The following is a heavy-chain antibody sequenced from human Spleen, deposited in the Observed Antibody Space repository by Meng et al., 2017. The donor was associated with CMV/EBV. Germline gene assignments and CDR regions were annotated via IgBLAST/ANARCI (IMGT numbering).Heavy chain of an antibody. CDR1: GFTFSSYT. D-gene: IGHD1-14*01. CDR2: ISTIGSTI. J-gene: IGHJ5*02. V-gene: IGHV3-48*03. Sequence: GESLKISCVASGFTFSSYTMNWVRQAPGKGLEWVSYISTIGSTIYYADSVKGRFTISRDNTKNSLYLQMTSLTAEDTAIYYCARLSEVVGRNPSRFLRSWGQGTLVTVSS. CDR3: ARLSEVVGRNPSRFLRS.